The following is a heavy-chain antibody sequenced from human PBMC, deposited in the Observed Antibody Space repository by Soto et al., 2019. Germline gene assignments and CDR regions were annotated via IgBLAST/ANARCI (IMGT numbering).Heavy chain of an antibody. CDR3: ARSLWLQGPPNDY. CDR2: IWYDGSNK. J-gene: IGHJ4*02. D-gene: IGHD5-18*01. Sequence: QVQLVESGGGVVQPGRSLRLSCAASGFTFSSYGMHWVRQAPGKGLEWVAVIWYDGSNKYYADSVKGRFTISRDNSKNTLYLQMNSLRAEDTAVYYCARSLWLQGPPNDYWGQGTLVTVSS. V-gene: IGHV3-33*01. CDR1: GFTFSSYG.